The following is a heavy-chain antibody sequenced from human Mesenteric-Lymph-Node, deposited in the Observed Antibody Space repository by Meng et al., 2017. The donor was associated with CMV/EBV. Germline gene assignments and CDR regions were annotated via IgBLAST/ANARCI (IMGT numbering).Heavy chain of an antibody. V-gene: IGHV4-59*01. Sequence: SETLSLTCTVSGGSINNYYWGWIRQPPGKGLEWIGYIYYSGTTNYNPSLKSRVTISIDTSQNQFSLKLTSVTAADTAVYYCARDFRGLNYALDYWGQGTLVTVSS. CDR3: ARDFRGLNYALDY. CDR1: GGSINNYY. CDR2: IYYSGTT. D-gene: IGHD3-10*01. J-gene: IGHJ4*02.